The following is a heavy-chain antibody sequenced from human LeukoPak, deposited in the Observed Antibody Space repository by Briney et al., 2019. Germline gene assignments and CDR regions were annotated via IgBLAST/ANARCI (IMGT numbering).Heavy chain of an antibody. D-gene: IGHD2-15*01. V-gene: IGHV3-66*01. CDR1: GGSFSGYY. Sequence: ETLSLTCAVYGGSFSGYYWSWVRQAPGKGLEWVSVIYSGGSTYYADSVKGRFTISRDNSKNALYLQMNSLRAEDTAVYYCAGPISRYCSGGSCSPHYYYGMDVWGQGTTVTVSS. CDR2: IYSGGST. CDR3: AGPISRYCSGGSCSPHYYYGMDV. J-gene: IGHJ6*02.